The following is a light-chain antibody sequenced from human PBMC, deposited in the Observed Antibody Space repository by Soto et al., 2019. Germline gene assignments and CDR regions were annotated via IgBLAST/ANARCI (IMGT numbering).Light chain of an antibody. Sequence: DIPMTQSPSTLSASVGDRVTITCRDSQSISSWLAWYQQKPGKAPKLLIYKASSLESGVPSRFSGSGSGTEFTLTISSLHPDDFATYYCQQYNSYLLTFGGGTKVEIK. V-gene: IGKV1-5*03. CDR3: QQYNSYLLT. J-gene: IGKJ4*01. CDR2: KAS. CDR1: QSISSW.